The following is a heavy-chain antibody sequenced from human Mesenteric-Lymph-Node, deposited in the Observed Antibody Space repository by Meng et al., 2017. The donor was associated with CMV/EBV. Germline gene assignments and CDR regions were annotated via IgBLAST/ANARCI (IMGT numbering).Heavy chain of an antibody. D-gene: IGHD3-3*01. V-gene: IGHV1-2*02. Sequence: ASVKVSCKASGYTFTAYYIHWVRQAPGQGLEGMGWINPNSGGTNYAQRFQGRVTMTRDTSINTAYMELSRLRSDDTAIYYCASLDFGVVFDYWGQGTLVTVSS. CDR1: GYTFTAYY. CDR2: INPNSGGT. CDR3: ASLDFGVVFDY. J-gene: IGHJ4*02.